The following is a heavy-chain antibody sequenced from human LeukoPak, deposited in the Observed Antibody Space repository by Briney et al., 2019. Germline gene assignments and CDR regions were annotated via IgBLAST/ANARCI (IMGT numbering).Heavy chain of an antibody. CDR1: GYTFTSYY. Sequence: ASVKVSCKASGYTFTSYYIHWVRQAPGQGLEWMGIIKPSGGSTSYAQKFQGRVTMTRDMSTSTVYMELNSLRAEDTAVYYCAKVRNSSGYSAFDYWGQGTLVTVSS. J-gene: IGHJ4*02. CDR3: AKVRNSSGYSAFDY. V-gene: IGHV1-46*01. CDR2: IKPSGGST. D-gene: IGHD3-22*01.